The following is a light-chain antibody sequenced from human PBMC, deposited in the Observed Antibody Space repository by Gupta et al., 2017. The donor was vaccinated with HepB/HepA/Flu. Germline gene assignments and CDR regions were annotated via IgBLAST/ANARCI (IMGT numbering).Light chain of an antibody. J-gene: IGKJ2*01. CDR3: QQEGSSPYT. V-gene: IGKV3-20*01. Sequence: EIVLTQSPGTLSLSPGERATLSCRASPSVSSSYLAWYQHTPGQAPRLLIYGASSRATGIPDRFSGSGSGTEFTLTISRREPEDFAVYYCQQEGSSPYTFGQGTXLEIK. CDR2: GAS. CDR1: PSVSSSY.